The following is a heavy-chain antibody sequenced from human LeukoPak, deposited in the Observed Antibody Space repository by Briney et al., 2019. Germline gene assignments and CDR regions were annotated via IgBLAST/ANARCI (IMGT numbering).Heavy chain of an antibody. V-gene: IGHV3-53*01. CDR3: ARHHYGPGVSDY. J-gene: IGHJ4*02. Sequence: GGSLRLSCAASGFTVSSNHMSWVRQAPGKGLEWVSVIYSGGSTYYADSVKGRFTISRDNSKNTLYLQMNSLRAEGTAVYYFARHHYGPGVSDYWGQGTLVTVSS. D-gene: IGHD3-10*01. CDR2: IYSGGST. CDR1: GFTVSSNH.